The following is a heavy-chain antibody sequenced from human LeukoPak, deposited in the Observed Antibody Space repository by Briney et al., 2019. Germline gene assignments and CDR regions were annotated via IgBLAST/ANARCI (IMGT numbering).Heavy chain of an antibody. CDR3: TRGFIWGYHPQAFDY. Sequence: GGSLRLSCTASGFTFGDYAMSWVRQAPGKGLEWVGFIRSKAYGGTTEYAASVKGRFTISRDDSKSIAYLQMNSLKTEDTAVYYCTRGFIWGYHPQAFDYWGQGTLVTVSS. V-gene: IGHV3-49*04. CDR1: GFTFGDYA. CDR2: IRSKAYGGTT. D-gene: IGHD3-16*01. J-gene: IGHJ4*02.